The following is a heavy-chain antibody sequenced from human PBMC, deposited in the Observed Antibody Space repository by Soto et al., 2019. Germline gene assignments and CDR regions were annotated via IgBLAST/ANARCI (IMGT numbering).Heavy chain of an antibody. V-gene: IGHV5-51*01. CDR3: ARGYTDFLMVYPPFDY. J-gene: IGHJ4*02. CDR1: GYSFTSYW. D-gene: IGHD3-9*01. CDR2: IYPGDSDT. Sequence: GESLKISCKGSGYSFTSYWIGWVRQMPGKGLEWMGIIYPGDSDTRYSPSFQGQVTISADKSISTAYLQWSSLTASDTAIYYWARGYTDFLMVYPPFDYWGQGPLVTVS.